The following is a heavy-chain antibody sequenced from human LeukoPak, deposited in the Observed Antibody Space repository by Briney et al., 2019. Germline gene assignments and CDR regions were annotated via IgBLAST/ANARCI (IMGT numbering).Heavy chain of an antibody. CDR1: GGSISSYY. CDR2: IYTSGST. Sequence: SETLSLTCTVSGGSISSYYWSWIRQPAGKGLEWIGRIYTSGSTNYNPSLKSRVTMSVDTSKNQFSLKLSSVTAADTAVYYCARGVFGSARSGYSSGWDFDSWGQGTVVTVSS. D-gene: IGHD6-19*01. V-gene: IGHV4-4*07. J-gene: IGHJ5*01. CDR3: ARGVFGSARSGYSSGWDFDS.